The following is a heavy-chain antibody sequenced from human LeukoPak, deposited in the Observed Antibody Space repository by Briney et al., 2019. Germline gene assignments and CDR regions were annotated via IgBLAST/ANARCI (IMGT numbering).Heavy chain of an antibody. CDR2: ISYDGSNK. CDR1: GFTFSSYG. D-gene: IGHD3-16*01. V-gene: IGHV3-30*18. CDR3: AKEGEWDAFDI. Sequence: GRSLRLSCAASGFTFSSYGMHWVRQAPGKGLEWVAVISYDGSNKYYADSVKGRFTISRDNSKSTLYLQMNSLRAEDTAVYYCAKEGEWDAFDIWGQGTMVTVSS. J-gene: IGHJ3*02.